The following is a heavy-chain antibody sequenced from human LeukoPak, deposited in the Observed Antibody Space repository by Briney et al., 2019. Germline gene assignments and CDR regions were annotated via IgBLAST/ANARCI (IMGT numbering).Heavy chain of an antibody. J-gene: IGHJ4*02. V-gene: IGHV1-46*01. CDR2: LNPNAGTT. Sequence: GASVKVSCKASGYTFTSYFMHWVRQAPGQGLEWMGMLNPNAGTTSYAQQFQGRVTMTRDTSTSTVYMELSSLRFEDTAVYYCVRGGVGTTKYYFDDWGQGTLVTVSS. CDR3: VRGGVGTTKYYFDD. CDR1: GYTFTSYF. D-gene: IGHD1-26*01.